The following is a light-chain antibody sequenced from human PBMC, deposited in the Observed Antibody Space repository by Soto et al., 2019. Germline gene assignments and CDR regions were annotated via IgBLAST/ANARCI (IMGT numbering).Light chain of an antibody. V-gene: IGKV1-39*01. Sequence: QMTQSPSSLSASVGARITITCRASQSIRTSLNWYQQKPGKAPRLLIYGASTLQSGVPSRFSVSGSVTDFTLTVSSLQPEDSAIYYCQQSYTTPRTFGQGTKVEV. J-gene: IGKJ1*01. CDR3: QQSYTTPRT. CDR2: GAS. CDR1: QSIRTS.